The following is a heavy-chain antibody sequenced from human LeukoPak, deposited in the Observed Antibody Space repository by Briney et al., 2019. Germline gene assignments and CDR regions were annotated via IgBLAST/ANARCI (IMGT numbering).Heavy chain of an antibody. V-gene: IGHV1-69*13. CDR1: GYXFINYY. Sequence: SVKVSCKASGYXFINYYIHWVRQAPGQGLEWMGVIIPIFGTANYAQKFQGRVTITADESTSTAYMELSSLRSEDTAVYYCARDRSYYYGSGSYTGTVTDWGQGTLVTVSS. D-gene: IGHD3-10*01. J-gene: IGHJ4*02. CDR3: ARDRSYYYGSGSYTGTVTD. CDR2: IIPIFGTA.